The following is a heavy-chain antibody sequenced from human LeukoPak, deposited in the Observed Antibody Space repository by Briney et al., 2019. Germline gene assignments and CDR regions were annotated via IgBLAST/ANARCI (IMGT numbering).Heavy chain of an antibody. J-gene: IGHJ4*02. CDR1: GFTVSSNY. V-gene: IGHV3-23*01. CDR3: AKSFRSTSLDY. D-gene: IGHD2-2*01. CDR2: ISGSGDST. Sequence: GGSLRLSCAASGFTVSSNYMSWVRQAPGKGLEWVSAISGSGDSTYYADSVKGRFTISRDNSRNTLYLQMNSLRAGDTAVYYCAKSFRSTSLDYWGQGTLVTVSS.